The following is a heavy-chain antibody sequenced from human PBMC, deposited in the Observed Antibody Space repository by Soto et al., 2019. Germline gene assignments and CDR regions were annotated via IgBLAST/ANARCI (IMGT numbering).Heavy chain of an antibody. CDR3: AGGIAVTGLDY. Sequence: PSETLSLTCNVSGGSISSNYWSWIRQPPGKGLEWIGYIDYRGSTYYNPSLRSRVTISVDTSKNHFSLKLSSVTAADTAFYYCAGGIAVTGLDYWGQGTLVTVSS. CDR2: IDYRGST. D-gene: IGHD6-19*01. J-gene: IGHJ4*02. CDR1: GGSISSNY. V-gene: IGHV4-59*01.